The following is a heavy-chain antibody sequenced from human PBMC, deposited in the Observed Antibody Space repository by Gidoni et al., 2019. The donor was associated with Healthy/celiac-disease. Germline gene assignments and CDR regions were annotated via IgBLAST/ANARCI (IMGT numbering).Heavy chain of an antibody. J-gene: IGHJ4*02. CDR1: GATFSSYA. D-gene: IGHD5-18*01. CDR2: IIPIFGTA. Sequence: VQLVQSGAEVKTPGSAVKASCKASGATFSSYAFSWVRQAPGQGLEWVGGIIPIFGTANYAQKFQGRVTITADESTSTAYMELSSLRSEDTAVYYCARDGGGIQLWPMVHWGQGTLVTVSS. V-gene: IGHV1-69*01. CDR3: ARDGGGIQLWPMVH.